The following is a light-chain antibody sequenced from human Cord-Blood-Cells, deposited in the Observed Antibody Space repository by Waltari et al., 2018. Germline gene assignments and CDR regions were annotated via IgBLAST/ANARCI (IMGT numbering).Light chain of an antibody. Sequence: QSALTQPRSVSGSPGQSVTISRTETSRAVGGYKHVSRYQQHTGKAPKLMIYDVSKRPSGVPDLFSGSKSGNTASLTISGLQAEDEADYYCCSYAGSYTFDVFGTGTKVTVL. V-gene: IGLV2-11*01. J-gene: IGLJ1*01. CDR3: CSYAGSYTFDV. CDR1: SRAVGGYKH. CDR2: DVS.